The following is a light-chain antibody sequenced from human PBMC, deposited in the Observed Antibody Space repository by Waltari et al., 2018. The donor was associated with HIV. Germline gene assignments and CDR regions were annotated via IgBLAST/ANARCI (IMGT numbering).Light chain of an antibody. CDR2: DAS. V-gene: IGKV1-33*01. Sequence: IQMTQSPSSLSASVGDRVTITCQASDDIIFYLSWFHQQPGKAPKLLISDASHLETGVSTRFSGNRSGTNFTFTITSLQTEGLATYYCQQFYRLPITFGQGTRLELK. J-gene: IGKJ5*01. CDR1: DDIIFY. CDR3: QQFYRLPIT.